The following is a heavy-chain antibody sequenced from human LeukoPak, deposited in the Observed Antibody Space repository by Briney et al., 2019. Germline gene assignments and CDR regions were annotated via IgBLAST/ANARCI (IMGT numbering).Heavy chain of an antibody. J-gene: IGHJ3*02. Sequence: SETLSLTCTVSGGSISSSSYYWGWIRQPPGKGLEWIGSIYYSGSTYYDPSLKSRVTISVDTSKNQFSLKLSSVTAADTAVYYCARQQFYYDSSGYYLPDAFDIWGQGTMVTVSS. D-gene: IGHD3-22*01. V-gene: IGHV4-39*01. CDR1: GGSISSSSYY. CDR2: IYYSGST. CDR3: ARQQFYYDSSGYYLPDAFDI.